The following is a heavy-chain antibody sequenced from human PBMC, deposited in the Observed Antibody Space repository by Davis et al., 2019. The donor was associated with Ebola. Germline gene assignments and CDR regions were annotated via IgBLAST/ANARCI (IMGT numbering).Heavy chain of an antibody. Sequence: GESLKISCKGSGYSFTSYWIGWVRQMPGKGLEWMGIIYPGDSDTRYSPSFQGLVTISADKSISTAYLQWSSLKASDTAMYYCARGTDGYNPGGYFDSWGQGTLVTVSS. CDR1: GYSFTSYW. V-gene: IGHV5-51*01. CDR2: IYPGDSDT. D-gene: IGHD5-24*01. CDR3: ARGTDGYNPGGYFDS. J-gene: IGHJ4*02.